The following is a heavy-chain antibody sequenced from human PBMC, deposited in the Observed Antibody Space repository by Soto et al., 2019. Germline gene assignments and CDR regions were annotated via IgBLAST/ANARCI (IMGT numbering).Heavy chain of an antibody. CDR1: GGSFSGYY. CDR3: AREATVTTGGY. D-gene: IGHD4-17*01. Sequence: QVQLQQWGAGLLKPSETLSLTCAVYGGSFSGYYWSWIRQPPGKGLEWIGEINHSGSTNYNPSLKSRVTISVDTSKDPFSLELSSVTGADTAVYYGAREATVTTGGYWGQGILVTVSS. CDR2: INHSGST. J-gene: IGHJ4*02. V-gene: IGHV4-34*01.